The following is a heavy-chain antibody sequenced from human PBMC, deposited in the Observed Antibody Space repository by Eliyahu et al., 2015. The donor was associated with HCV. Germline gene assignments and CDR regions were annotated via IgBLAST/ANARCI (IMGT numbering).Heavy chain of an antibody. V-gene: IGHV3-21*01. D-gene: IGHD2-2*01. J-gene: IGHJ6*02. CDR2: ISSSSSYI. Sequence: SMNWVRQAPGKGLEWVSSISSSSSYIYYADSVKGRFTISRDNAKNSLYLQMNSLRAEDTAVYYCARVQCSSTSCFLTFDRWDYGMDVWGQGTTVTVSS. CDR1: S. CDR3: ARVQCSSTSCFLTFDRWDYGMDV.